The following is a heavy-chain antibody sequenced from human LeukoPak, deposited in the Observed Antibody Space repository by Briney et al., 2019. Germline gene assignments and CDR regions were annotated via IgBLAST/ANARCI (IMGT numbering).Heavy chain of an antibody. CDR2: IYYRGST. Sequence: SETLSLTCTVSGGSISDYYWSWIRQPPGKGLEWIGYIYYRGSTNYNPSLKSRVTISVDTSKNQFSLKLSFVTAADTAVYYCARLYDTSGYDAFDIWGQGTMVTVSS. V-gene: IGHV4-59*01. CDR1: GGSISDYY. CDR3: ARLYDTSGYDAFDI. J-gene: IGHJ3*02. D-gene: IGHD3-22*01.